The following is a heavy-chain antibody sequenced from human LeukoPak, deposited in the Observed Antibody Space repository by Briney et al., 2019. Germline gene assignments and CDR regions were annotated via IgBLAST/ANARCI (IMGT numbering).Heavy chain of an antibody. V-gene: IGHV1-2*06. J-gene: IGHJ4*02. CDR3: ARKDLSGYSSLDY. CDR1: GYTFTSYD. D-gene: IGHD5-18*01. CDR2: INPNSGGT. Sequence: ASVKVSCKASGYTFTSYDFNWVRQAPGQGLEWVGRINPNSGGTNYAQKFQGRVTMTRDTSVSTAYMELSRLTFDDTAVYYCARKDLSGYSSLDYWGQGTLVTVSS.